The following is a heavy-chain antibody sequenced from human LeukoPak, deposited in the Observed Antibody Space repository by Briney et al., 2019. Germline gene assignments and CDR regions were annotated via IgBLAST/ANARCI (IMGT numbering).Heavy chain of an antibody. CDR2: IYYSAST. Sequence: SETLSLTCTVSGGSISSSSYYWGWIRQPPGKGLEWIGSIYYSASTYYNPSLKSRVTISVDTSKNQFSLKLSSVTAADTAVYYCARTDSSGPNDYWGQGTLVTVSS. CDR3: ARTDSSGPNDY. D-gene: IGHD3-22*01. V-gene: IGHV4-39*01. CDR1: GGSISSSSYY. J-gene: IGHJ4*02.